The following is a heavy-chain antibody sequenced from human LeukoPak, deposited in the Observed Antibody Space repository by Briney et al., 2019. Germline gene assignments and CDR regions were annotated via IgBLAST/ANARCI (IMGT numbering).Heavy chain of an antibody. J-gene: IGHJ5*02. D-gene: IGHD2-2*01. CDR2: INPNSGGT. Sequence: ASVKVSCKASGYTFTGYYMHWVRQAPGQGLGWMGWINPNSGGTNYAQKFQGRVTMTRDTSISTAYMELSRLRSDDTAVYYCARAIVVVPAASDSWFDPWGQGTLVTVSS. V-gene: IGHV1-2*02. CDR1: GYTFTGYY. CDR3: ARAIVVVPAASDSWFDP.